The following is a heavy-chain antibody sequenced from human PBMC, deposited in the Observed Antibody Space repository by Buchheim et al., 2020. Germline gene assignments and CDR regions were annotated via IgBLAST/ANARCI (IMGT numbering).Heavy chain of an antibody. D-gene: IGHD2-2*01. Sequence: QVQLVESGGGVVQPGRSLRLSCAASGFNFRSDGMHWVRQAPGKGLEWVAVISFDGSIEYYADSVKGRFTISRDNSKNTLYLQMNSLRAEDSAVYYCAKPGRTSAPLENWGQGT. J-gene: IGHJ4*02. V-gene: IGHV3-30*18. CDR3: AKPGRTSAPLEN. CDR1: GFNFRSDG. CDR2: ISFDGSIE.